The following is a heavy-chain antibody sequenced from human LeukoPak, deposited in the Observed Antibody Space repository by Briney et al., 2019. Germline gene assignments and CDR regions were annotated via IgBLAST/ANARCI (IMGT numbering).Heavy chain of an antibody. Sequence: GESLKISCKGSGYSFTSYWMHWVRQAPGKGLVWVSRINSDGSITTYADSAQGRFTISRDNAKNTLYLQMNSLRVEDTAVYYCARDYNWNPPDYWGQGTLVTVSS. CDR1: GYSFTSYW. J-gene: IGHJ4*02. CDR2: INSDGSIT. CDR3: ARDYNWNPPDY. D-gene: IGHD1-1*01. V-gene: IGHV3-74*01.